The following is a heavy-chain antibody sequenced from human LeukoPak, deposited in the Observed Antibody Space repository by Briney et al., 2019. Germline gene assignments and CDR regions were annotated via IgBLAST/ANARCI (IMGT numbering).Heavy chain of an antibody. V-gene: IGHV4-59*08. CDR1: GGSINSYY. CDR2: IYYSGST. J-gene: IGHJ4*02. CDR3: ARLGYDILTGPEGVYFDY. Sequence: SETLSLTCTVSGGSINSYYWSWIRQPPGKGLEWIGYIYYSGSTNYNPSLKSRVTISVDTSKNQFSLKLSSVTAADTAVYYCARLGYDILTGPEGVYFDYWGQGTLVTVSS. D-gene: IGHD3-9*01.